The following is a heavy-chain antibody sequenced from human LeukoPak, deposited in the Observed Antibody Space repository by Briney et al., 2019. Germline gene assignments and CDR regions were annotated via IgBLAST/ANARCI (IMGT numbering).Heavy chain of an antibody. CDR3: ARANSSSSAPDY. CDR2: IIPILGIA. Sequence: ASVKVSCKAFGGTFSSYAISWVRQAPGQGLEWMGRIIPILGIANYAQKFQGRVTITADKSTSTAYMELSSLRSEDTAVYYCARANSSSSAPDYWGQGTLVTVSS. D-gene: IGHD6-6*01. V-gene: IGHV1-69*04. J-gene: IGHJ4*02. CDR1: GGTFSSYA.